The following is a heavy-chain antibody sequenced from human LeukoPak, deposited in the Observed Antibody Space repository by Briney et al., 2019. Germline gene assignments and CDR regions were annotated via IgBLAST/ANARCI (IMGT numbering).Heavy chain of an antibody. D-gene: IGHD3-10*02. Sequence: PRGSLRLSCAASGFTFSSYSMNWVRQAPGKGLEWVSYISSSGSTIYYADSVKGRLTISRDNAKNSLYLQMNSLRAEDTAVYYCAELGITMIGGVWGKGTTVTISS. CDR2: ISSSGSTI. J-gene: IGHJ6*04. V-gene: IGHV3-48*04. CDR1: GFTFSSYS. CDR3: AELGITMIGGV.